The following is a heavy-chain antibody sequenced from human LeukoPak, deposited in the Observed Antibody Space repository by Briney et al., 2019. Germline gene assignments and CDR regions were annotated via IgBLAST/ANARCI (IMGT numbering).Heavy chain of an antibody. V-gene: IGHV3-53*01. CDR3: ASSRRDSSGWYVY. J-gene: IGHJ4*02. Sequence: GGSLRLSCAASGFTVSSNYMSWVRQAPGKGLEWVSVIYIGGSTYYADSVKGRFTISRDNSKHTLYLQMNSLRAEDTAVYYCASSRRDSSGWYVYWGQGTLVTVSS. CDR1: GFTVSSNY. D-gene: IGHD6-19*01. CDR2: IYIGGST.